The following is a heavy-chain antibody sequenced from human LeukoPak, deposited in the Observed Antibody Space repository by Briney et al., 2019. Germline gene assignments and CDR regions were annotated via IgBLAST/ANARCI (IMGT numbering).Heavy chain of an antibody. V-gene: IGHV4-34*01. J-gene: IGHJ4*02. D-gene: IGHD6-6*01. CDR3: ARGRSIAARPGYFDY. Sequence: SETLSLTCAVYGGSFSGYYWSWIRQPPGKGLEWIGEINHSGSTNYNPSLKSRVTISVDTSKNQFSLKLSSVTAADTAVHYCARGRSIAARPGYFDYWGQGTLVTVS. CDR1: GGSFSGYY. CDR2: INHSGST.